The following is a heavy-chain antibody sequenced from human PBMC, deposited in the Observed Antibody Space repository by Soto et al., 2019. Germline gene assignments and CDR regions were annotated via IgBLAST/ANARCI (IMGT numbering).Heavy chain of an antibody. CDR1: GFTFSRYW. J-gene: IGHJ4*02. CDR2: INGEATDT. D-gene: IGHD6-19*01. Sequence: GGSLRLSCVASGFTFSRYWMHWVRQAPGKGLVWVARINGEATDTAYADSVKGRFTISRDNAKNTVYLQMNSLRAEDTAVYYCARDSVADLNGWGQGTLVTVSS. V-gene: IGHV3-74*01. CDR3: ARDSVADLNG.